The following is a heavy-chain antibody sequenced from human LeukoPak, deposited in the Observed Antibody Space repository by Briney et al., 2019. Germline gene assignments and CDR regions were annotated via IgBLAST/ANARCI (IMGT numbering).Heavy chain of an antibody. D-gene: IGHD6-19*01. V-gene: IGHV3-23*01. CDR1: GFTFSSYA. Sequence: PGGSLRLTCAASGFTFSSYAMSWVRQAPGKGLEWVSAISGSGGSTYYADSVKGRFTISRDNSKNTLYLQMNSLRAEDTAVYYCANSRQWLATGNFDYWGQGTLVTVSS. J-gene: IGHJ4*02. CDR2: ISGSGGST. CDR3: ANSRQWLATGNFDY.